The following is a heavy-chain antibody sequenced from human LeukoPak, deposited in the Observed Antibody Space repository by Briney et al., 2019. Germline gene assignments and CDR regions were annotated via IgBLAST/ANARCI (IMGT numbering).Heavy chain of an antibody. J-gene: IGHJ3*01. CDR1: GFTFCTSA. V-gene: IGHV1-58*01. CDR3: AAELYGVYTDCCTFHL. D-gene: IGHD4-17*01. Sequence: SVKVSWKTSGFTFCTSAVQWVRQARGQRLEWIGWIIVGSGATNYAQSLQGRFTITRDMSTNTAYMELSSLGSEDSAVYYCAAELYGVYTDCCTFHLWGQGTMVTVSS. CDR2: IIVGSGAT.